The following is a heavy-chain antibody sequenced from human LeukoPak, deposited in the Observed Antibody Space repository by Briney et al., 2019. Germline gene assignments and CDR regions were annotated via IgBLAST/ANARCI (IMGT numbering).Heavy chain of an antibody. CDR3: ARGRGFLPAASPFDY. D-gene: IGHD2-2*01. Sequence: GASVKVSCKASGFGFITYDINWVRQAAGQGLEWMGWINPKSNNTGFAQRFQGRVTMTTNTSINIAYMELGSLTSEDTAVYFCARGRGFLPAASPFDYWGQGTLVTVSS. CDR2: INPKSNNT. J-gene: IGHJ4*02. CDR1: GFGFITYD. V-gene: IGHV1-8*01.